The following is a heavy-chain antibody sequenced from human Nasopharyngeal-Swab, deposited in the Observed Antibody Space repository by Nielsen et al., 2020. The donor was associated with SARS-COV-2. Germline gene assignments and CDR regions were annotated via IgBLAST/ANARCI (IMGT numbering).Heavy chain of an antibody. Sequence: GSLRLSCAVYGGSFSGYYWSWIRQPPGKGLEWIGEINHSGSTNYNPSLKSRVTISVDTSKNQFSLKLSSVTAADTAVHYCARGRVGAKDYWGQGTLVTVSS. CDR1: GGSFSGYY. D-gene: IGHD1-26*01. J-gene: IGHJ4*02. CDR3: ARGRVGAKDY. V-gene: IGHV4-34*01. CDR2: INHSGST.